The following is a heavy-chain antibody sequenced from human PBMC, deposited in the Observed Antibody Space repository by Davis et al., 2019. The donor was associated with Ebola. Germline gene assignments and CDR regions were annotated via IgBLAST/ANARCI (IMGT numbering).Heavy chain of an antibody. Sequence: AASVKVSCKASGGTFSSYAISWVRQAPGQGLEWMGGIIPIFGTANYAQKFQGRVTLTADESTSTAYMELSSLRSEDTAVYYCARDRASRDYYGSGSYYNRGGMDVWGQGTTVTVSS. V-gene: IGHV1-69*13. CDR1: GGTFSSYA. D-gene: IGHD3-10*01. CDR3: ARDRASRDYYGSGSYYNRGGMDV. J-gene: IGHJ6*02. CDR2: IIPIFGTA.